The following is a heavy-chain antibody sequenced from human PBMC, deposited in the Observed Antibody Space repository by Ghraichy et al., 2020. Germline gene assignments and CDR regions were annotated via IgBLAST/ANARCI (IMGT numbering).Heavy chain of an antibody. CDR1: GFTFSDYS. Sequence: GGSLRLSCAASGFTFSDYSMNWVRQAPGKGLEWVSSITSSSTYIYYADSVKGRFTISRDNAKNSLYLQMNSLRAEDTAVYYCARVGPQHLWFIIDPWGQGTLVTVSS. CDR2: ITSSSTYI. D-gene: IGHD5-18*01. CDR3: ARVGPQHLWFIIDP. J-gene: IGHJ5*02. V-gene: IGHV3-21*01.